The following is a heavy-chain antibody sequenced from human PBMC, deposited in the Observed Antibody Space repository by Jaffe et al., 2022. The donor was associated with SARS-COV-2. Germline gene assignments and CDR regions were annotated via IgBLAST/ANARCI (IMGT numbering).Heavy chain of an antibody. Sequence: QLQLQESGPGLVKPSETLSLTCTVSGGSISSSSYYWGWIRQPPGKGLEWIGSIYYSGSTYYNPSLKSRVTISVDTSKNQFSLKLSSVTAADTAVYYCARHYCTNGVCLPFDYWGQGTLVTVSS. D-gene: IGHD2-8*01. V-gene: IGHV4-39*01. J-gene: IGHJ4*02. CDR3: ARHYCTNGVCLPFDY. CDR2: IYYSGST. CDR1: GGSISSSSYY.